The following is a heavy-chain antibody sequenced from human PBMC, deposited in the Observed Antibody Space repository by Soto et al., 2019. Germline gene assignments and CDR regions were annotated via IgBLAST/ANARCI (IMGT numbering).Heavy chain of an antibody. Sequence: GGSLRLSCAASGFTFSSYGMHWVRQAPGKGLEWVAVIWYDGSNKYYADSVKGRFTISRDNSKNTLYLQMNSLRAEDTAVYYCAREHLYYDSSGGEYWGQGTLVTVSS. V-gene: IGHV3-33*01. CDR2: IWYDGSNK. CDR3: AREHLYYDSSGGEY. J-gene: IGHJ4*02. D-gene: IGHD3-22*01. CDR1: GFTFSSYG.